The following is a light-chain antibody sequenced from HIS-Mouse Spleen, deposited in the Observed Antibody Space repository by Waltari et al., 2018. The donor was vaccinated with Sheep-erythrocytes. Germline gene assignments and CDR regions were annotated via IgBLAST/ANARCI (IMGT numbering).Light chain of an antibody. V-gene: IGKV2-29*03. CDR2: EVS. CDR3: MQGIHLRT. CDR1: QSLLHSDVKTY. J-gene: IGKJ2*01. Sequence: DIVMTQTPLSLSVTPGQPASISCKSSQSLLHSDVKTYLYWYLQKPGPSPQVLIYEVSSRLSGVPDRFSGSGSGTDFPLKISRVEAEDVGVYYCMQGIHLRTFGQGTKLEIK.